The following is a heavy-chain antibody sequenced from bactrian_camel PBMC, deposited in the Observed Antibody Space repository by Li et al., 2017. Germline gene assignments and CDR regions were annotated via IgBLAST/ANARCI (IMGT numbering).Heavy chain of an antibody. CDR1: GFTASRRC. J-gene: IGHJ6*01. D-gene: IGHD4*01. V-gene: IGHV3S53*01. CDR2: IDKDGVS. CDR3: AADRGYYSDYARREIFGY. Sequence: HVQLVESGGGSVQPGGSLRLSCAASGFTASRRCMGWFRQAPGKEREGVAVIDKDGVSKYADSVKGRFTISKDNTKKTLYLQMDSLKPEDTAVYYCAADRGYYSDYARREIFGYWGQGTQVTVS.